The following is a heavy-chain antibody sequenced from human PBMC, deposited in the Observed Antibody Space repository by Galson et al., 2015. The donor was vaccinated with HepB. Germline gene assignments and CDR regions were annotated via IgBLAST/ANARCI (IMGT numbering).Heavy chain of an antibody. V-gene: IGHV3-30-3*01. D-gene: IGHD6-13*01. CDR2: ISYDGSNK. CDR1: GFTFSSYA. J-gene: IGHJ6*04. CDR3: ARVRRAAAALDV. Sequence: SLRLSCAASGFTFSSYAMHWVRQAPGKGLEWVAVISYDGSNKYYADSVKGRFTISRDNSKNTLYLQMNSLRAEDTAVYYCARVRRAAAALDVWGKGTTVTVSS.